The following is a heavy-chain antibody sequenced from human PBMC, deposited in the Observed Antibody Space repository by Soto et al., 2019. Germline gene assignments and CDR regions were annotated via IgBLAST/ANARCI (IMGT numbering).Heavy chain of an antibody. CDR2: IYHSGST. D-gene: IGHD4-17*01. CDR3: AGVGDYGGNADAFDI. J-gene: IGHJ3*02. Sequence: PSETLSLTCAVSGYSISSGYYWGWIRQPPGKGLEWIGSIYHSGSTYYNPSLKSRVTISVDTSKNQFSLKLSSVTAADTAVYYCAGVGDYGGNADAFDIWGQGTMVTVS. CDR1: GYSISSGYY. V-gene: IGHV4-38-2*01.